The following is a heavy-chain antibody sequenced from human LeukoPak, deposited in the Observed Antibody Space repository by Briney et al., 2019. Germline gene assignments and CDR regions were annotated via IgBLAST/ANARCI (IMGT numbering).Heavy chain of an antibody. D-gene: IGHD6-19*01. CDR1: GYSIISGYH. J-gene: IGHJ1*01. Sequence: PSETLSLTCSVSGYSIISGYHWACIRQPPGKGLEWIGIIYRDGSTYYNPSLKSRITMSVDTSKNQFSLEVNSVTAADTAVYYCATDEGWPTEYFQHWGQGTLVTVSS. CDR3: ATDEGWPTEYFQH. V-gene: IGHV4-38-2*02. CDR2: IYRDGST.